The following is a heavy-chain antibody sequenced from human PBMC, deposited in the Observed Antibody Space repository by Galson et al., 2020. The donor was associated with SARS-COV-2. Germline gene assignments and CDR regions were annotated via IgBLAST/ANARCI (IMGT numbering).Heavy chain of an antibody. J-gene: IGHJ6*02. CDR3: ARHEGEGVYYYYYGMDV. V-gene: IGHV3-21*01. D-gene: IGHD1-26*01. Sequence: GESLKISCAASEFTFSSYSMNWVRQAPGKGLEWVSSISSTSSYIYYADSVKGRFTISRDNAKNSLYLQMNSLRAEDTAVYYCARHEGEGVYYYYYGMDVWGQGTTVTVSS. CDR1: EFTFSSYS. CDR2: ISSTSSYI.